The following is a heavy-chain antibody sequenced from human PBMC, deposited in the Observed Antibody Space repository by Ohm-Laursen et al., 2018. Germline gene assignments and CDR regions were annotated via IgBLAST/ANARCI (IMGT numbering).Heavy chain of an antibody. Sequence: SLRLSCSASGFTFSSYGMHWVRQAPGKGLEWVAVIWYDGSNKYYADSVKGRFTISRDNSKNTLYLQMSSLRAEDTAVYYCASANDRWDPFDIWGQGTMVTVSS. CDR1: GFTFSSYG. J-gene: IGHJ3*02. D-gene: IGHD2-8*01. CDR3: ASANDRWDPFDI. V-gene: IGHV3-33*01. CDR2: IWYDGSNK.